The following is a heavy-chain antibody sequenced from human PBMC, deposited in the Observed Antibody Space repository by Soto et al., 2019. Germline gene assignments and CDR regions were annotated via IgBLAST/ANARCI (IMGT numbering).Heavy chain of an antibody. Sequence: GGSLRLSCAASGFTFSDYYMSWTRQAPGKGLEWVSYITSSGSSIYYADSVKGRFTISRDNAKNSLYLQMNSLRAEDTAVYYCARDKGQLVPADGYWGQGTLVTVS. CDR1: GFTFSDYY. V-gene: IGHV3-11*01. D-gene: IGHD6-6*01. CDR3: ARDKGQLVPADGY. CDR2: ITSSGSSI. J-gene: IGHJ4*02.